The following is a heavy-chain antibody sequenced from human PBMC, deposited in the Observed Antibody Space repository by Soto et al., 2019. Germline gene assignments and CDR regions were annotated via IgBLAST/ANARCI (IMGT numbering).Heavy chain of an antibody. CDR2: MNPNSGNT. V-gene: IGHV1-8*01. J-gene: IGHJ5*01. CDR1: GYTFTSYD. Sequence: GASVKVSCKASGYTFTSYDINWVRQATGQGLEYLGWMNPNSGNTGYVQKFQGRVTMTRDTSISTAYMELSSLRSEDTAVYYCASGITYVKDKRWLDSWGQGTLVTVSS. CDR3: ASGITYVKDKRWLDS. D-gene: IGHD3-16*01.